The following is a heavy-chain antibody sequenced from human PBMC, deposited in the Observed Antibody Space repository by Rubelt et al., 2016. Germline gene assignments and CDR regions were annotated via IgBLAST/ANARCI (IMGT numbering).Heavy chain of an antibody. J-gene: IGHJ5*02. CDR2: IYSGGNT. CDR1: GGSISRSRYY. V-gene: IGHV4-39*01. CDR3: AKSAEGSTWYDA. Sequence: QLQLQESGPGLVKPSETLSLTCIVSGGSISRSRYYWGWIRQPPGNGLEWIGSIYSGGNTYYNPSLNSRITISVDSSKNQCALKLGSLTAADTAVYYCAKSAEGSTWYDAWGPGTLVTVSS. D-gene: IGHD6-13*01.